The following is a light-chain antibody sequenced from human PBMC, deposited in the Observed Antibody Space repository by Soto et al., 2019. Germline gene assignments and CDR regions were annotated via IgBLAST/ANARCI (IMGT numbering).Light chain of an antibody. CDR3: CSYTGST. CDR2: EVS. V-gene: IGLV2-23*02. CDR1: MRDVGAYNL. J-gene: IGLJ3*02. Sequence: QSVLTQPASVSGSPGQSITISCAGTMRDVGAYNLVSWYQQHPGKAPKVLIYEVSERPSGVSNRFSGSKSGNTASLTISGLQAEDEADYYCCSYTGSTFGGGTKLTVL.